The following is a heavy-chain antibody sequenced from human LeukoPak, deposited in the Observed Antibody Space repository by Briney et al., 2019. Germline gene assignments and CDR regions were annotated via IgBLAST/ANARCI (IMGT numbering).Heavy chain of an antibody. CDR3: AKVGPPLGATTGFDY. Sequence: PGGSLRLSCAAPGITFSNYNMNWVRQAPGKGLEWVSSISGSSSFIYYADSVKGRFTISRDNAKNSLYLQMNSLRAEDTAVYYCAKVGPPLGATTGFDYWGQGTLVTVSS. D-gene: IGHD1-26*01. CDR2: ISGSSSFI. V-gene: IGHV3-21*01. J-gene: IGHJ4*02. CDR1: GITFSNYN.